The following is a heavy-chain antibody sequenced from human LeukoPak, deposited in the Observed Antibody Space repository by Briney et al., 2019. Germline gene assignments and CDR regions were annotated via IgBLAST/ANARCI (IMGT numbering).Heavy chain of an antibody. Sequence: PGGSLRLSYAASGFTFSSYWMHWVRQAPGKGLVWVSRINSDGSSTSYADSVKGRFTISRDNAKNTLYLQMNSLRAEDTAVYYCARSDSSGWYGFDYWGQGTLVTVSS. J-gene: IGHJ4*02. CDR2: INSDGSST. V-gene: IGHV3-74*01. CDR3: ARSDSSGWYGFDY. CDR1: GFTFSSYW. D-gene: IGHD6-19*01.